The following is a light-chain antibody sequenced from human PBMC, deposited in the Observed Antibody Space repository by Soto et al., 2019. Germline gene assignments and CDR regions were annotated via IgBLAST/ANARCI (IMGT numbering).Light chain of an antibody. CDR1: QSVRSNF. CDR2: GAS. CDR3: QEYGSALQT. Sequence: EIVLTQSPGTLSLSPGERATLSCRASQSVRSNFLAWYQQRTGQAPRLLIYGASSRATDIPDRFSGSGSGTDFTLIISRLEPEDCAVYYCQEYGSALQTFGQGTKVAIK. J-gene: IGKJ1*01. V-gene: IGKV3-20*01.